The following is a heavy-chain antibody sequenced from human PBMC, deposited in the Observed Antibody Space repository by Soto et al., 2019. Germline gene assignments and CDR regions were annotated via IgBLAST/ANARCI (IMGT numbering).Heavy chain of an antibody. CDR2: ISGSGGST. D-gene: IGHD7-27*01. V-gene: IGHV3-23*01. CDR1: GFTFSSYT. Sequence: QPGGSLRLSCAASGFTFSSYTMTWVRQAPGKGLEWVSTISGSGGSTYYADSVKGRFTISRDNFENTLYLQMNSLRVEDTAVYYCAKAWGIDYWGQGTLVTVS. CDR3: AKAWGIDY. J-gene: IGHJ4*02.